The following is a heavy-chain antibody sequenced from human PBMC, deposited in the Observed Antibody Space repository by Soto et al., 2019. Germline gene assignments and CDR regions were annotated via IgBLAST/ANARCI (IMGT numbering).Heavy chain of an antibody. V-gene: IGHV4-4*02. CDR2: IYHSGST. D-gene: IGHD6-13*01. Sequence: PAETRSLTCSVSGDSISSSNWWSWFLHPPLKGLEWIGYIYHSGSTNYNPSLKSRVTISVDTSKNQFSLKLSSVTAADTAVYYCARDLEAAAGDYYYYGMDVWGQGTTVTVSS. CDR1: GDSISSSNW. CDR3: ARDLEAAAGDYYYYGMDV. J-gene: IGHJ6*02.